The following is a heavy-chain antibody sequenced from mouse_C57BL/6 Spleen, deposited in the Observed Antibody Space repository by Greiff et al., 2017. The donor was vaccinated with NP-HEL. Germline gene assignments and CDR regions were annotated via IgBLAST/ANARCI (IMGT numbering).Heavy chain of an antibody. D-gene: IGHD1-1*01. J-gene: IGHJ1*03. CDR1: GYSFTSYY. CDR3: ARILYGSSYWYFDV. Sequence: QVQLQQSGPELVKPGASVKISCKASGYSFTSYYIHWVKQRPGQGLEWIGWIYPGSGNTKYNEKFKGKATLTADTSSSTASLQLSSLTSEDSAVYYCARILYGSSYWYFDVWGTGTTVTVSS. CDR2: IYPGSGNT. V-gene: IGHV1-66*01.